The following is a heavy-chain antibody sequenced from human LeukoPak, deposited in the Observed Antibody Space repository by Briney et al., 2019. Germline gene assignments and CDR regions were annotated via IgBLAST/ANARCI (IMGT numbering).Heavy chain of an antibody. CDR2: IYSGGITI. CDR3: ARVKGYYDSSGYRFDY. D-gene: IGHD3-22*01. CDR1: GFIFSSYA. Sequence: GGSLRLSCAASGFIFSSYAMSWIRQAPGKGLEFISYIYSGGITIYYVDSVKGRFTISRDNTKNSLYLQMNSLRAEDTAVYYCARVKGYYDSSGYRFDYWGQGTLDTVSS. V-gene: IGHV3-11*01. J-gene: IGHJ4*02.